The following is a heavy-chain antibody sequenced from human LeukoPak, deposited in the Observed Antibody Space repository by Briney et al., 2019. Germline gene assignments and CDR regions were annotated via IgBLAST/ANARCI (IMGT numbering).Heavy chain of an antibody. V-gene: IGHV4-59*11. CDR3: ARFSSDCSTASCYLTY. CDR1: GGSLSSHY. Sequence: SETLSLTCTVSGGSLSSHYWSWIRQPPGKGLELIGHIYSTGTTYYSPSLNRRVTISLDTSRNKFSLKLTSVTAAATAVYYCARFSSDCSTASCYLTYWGQGTLVTVSS. D-gene: IGHD2-2*01. CDR2: IYSTGTT. J-gene: IGHJ4*02.